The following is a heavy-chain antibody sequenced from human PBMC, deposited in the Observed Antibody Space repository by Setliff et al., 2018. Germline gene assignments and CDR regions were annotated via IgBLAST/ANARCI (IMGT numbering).Heavy chain of an antibody. J-gene: IGHJ5*02. CDR2: IIPMFGTP. Sequence: SVKVSCKASGDSFNNYAISWVRRAPGQGLEWMGGIIPMFGTPAYAQKFQDRVTITTDESMSTAYMELDSLRSEDTAVYYCARSPAVLGIVYLDPWGQGTLVTVSS. D-gene: IGHD2-15*01. CDR1: GDSFNNYA. CDR3: ARSPAVLGIVYLDP. V-gene: IGHV1-69*05.